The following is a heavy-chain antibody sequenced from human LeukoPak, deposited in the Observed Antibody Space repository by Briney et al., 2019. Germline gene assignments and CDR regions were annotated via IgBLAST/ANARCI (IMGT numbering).Heavy chain of an antibody. J-gene: IGHJ6*03. CDR3: SASATLFCPGPSYYMDV. CDR2: IYHSGST. V-gene: IGHV4-30-2*01. Sequence: PSETLSLTCTVSGGSISSGGYYWSWIRQPPGKGLEWIGYIYHSGSTYYNPSLKSRVTISVDRSKNQFSLRLSSVTAADTAVYYCSASATLFCPGPSYYMDVWGKGTTVTVSS. CDR1: GGSISSGGYY. D-gene: IGHD3-9*01.